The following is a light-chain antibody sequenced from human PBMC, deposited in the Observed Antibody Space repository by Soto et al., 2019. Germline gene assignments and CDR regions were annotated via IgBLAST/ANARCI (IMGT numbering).Light chain of an antibody. CDR1: PNSVYSSNNKNY. Sequence: IFMIHFTASMCVSIGERSNIARKSTPNSVYSSNNKNYLAWYQQKPGQPPRLLFYWASTRESGVPDRFSGSGSGAHFTLTINGLQPEDVAVYYCQQYYGSPWTFGQGTKV. V-gene: IGKV4-1*01. CDR2: WAS. J-gene: IGKJ1*01. CDR3: QQYYGSPWT.